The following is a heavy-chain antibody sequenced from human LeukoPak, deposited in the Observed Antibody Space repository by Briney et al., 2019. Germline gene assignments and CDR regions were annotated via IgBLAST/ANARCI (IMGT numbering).Heavy chain of an antibody. D-gene: IGHD2-15*01. J-gene: IGHJ6*02. CDR1: GGSISSGSYY. Sequence: SETLSLTCSVSGGSISSGSYYWSWIRQHPGKGLEWIGYIYYSGSTYYNPSLKSRVTISVDTSKNQFSLKLSSVTAADTAVYYCVRVLHMGYYGMDVWGQGTTVTVSS. CDR2: IYYSGST. V-gene: IGHV4-31*03. CDR3: VRVLHMGYYGMDV.